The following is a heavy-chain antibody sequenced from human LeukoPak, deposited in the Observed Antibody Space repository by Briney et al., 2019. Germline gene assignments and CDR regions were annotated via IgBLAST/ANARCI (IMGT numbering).Heavy chain of an antibody. CDR1: GYSISSGYY. J-gene: IGHJ6*02. CDR2: IYHSGST. CDR3: ASGDTVTLYGMDV. V-gene: IGHV4-38-2*02. Sequence: SETLSLTCTVSGYSISSGYYWGWIRQPPGKGLEWIGSIYHSGSTYYNPSLKSRVTISVDTSKNQFSLKLSSVTAADTAVYYCASGDTVTLYGMDVWGQGTTVTVSS. D-gene: IGHD4-17*01.